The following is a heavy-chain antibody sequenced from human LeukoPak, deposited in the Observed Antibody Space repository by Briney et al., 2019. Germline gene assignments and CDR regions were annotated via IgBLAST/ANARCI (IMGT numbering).Heavy chain of an antibody. CDR1: GGSISSYY. V-gene: IGHV4-4*07. J-gene: IGHJ4*02. CDR2: IYPTGTP. CDR3: ARGLQEMATFKGFNY. D-gene: IGHD5-24*01. Sequence: SETLSLTCTVSGGSISSYYWSWIRQSAARGLEWLGRIYPTGTPNYNPSLKNRITIAIDTSKNQFSLTLTSVTAADTAVYYCARGLQEMATFKGFNYWGQGTRVSVSS.